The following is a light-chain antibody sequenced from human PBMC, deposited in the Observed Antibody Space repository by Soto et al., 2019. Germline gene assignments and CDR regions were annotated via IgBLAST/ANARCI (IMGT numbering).Light chain of an antibody. CDR1: QSVLYSSNNKNY. CDR3: QQYYSTPPYT. V-gene: IGKV4-1*01. Sequence: DIVMTQTPDSLAVSLGERATINCKSSQSVLYSSNNKNYLAWYQQKPGQPPKLLIYWASTRESGVTDRFSGSGSGTDFPLTCSSLQAEDVAVYYCQQYYSTPPYTFGQGTKLEIK. J-gene: IGKJ2*01. CDR2: WAS.